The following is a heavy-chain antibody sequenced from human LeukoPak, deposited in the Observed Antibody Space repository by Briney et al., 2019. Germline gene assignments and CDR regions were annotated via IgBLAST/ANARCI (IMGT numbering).Heavy chain of an antibody. Sequence: PSETLSLTCAVYGGSFSGYYWSWIRQPPGKGLDWIGEINHSGSTNYNPSLKSRVTISVDTSKNQFSLKLSSVPAADTAVSYCARIAPYCSSPSCYPRMNHWYFDLWGRGTLVTVSS. J-gene: IGHJ2*01. CDR2: INHSGST. D-gene: IGHD2-2*01. CDR1: GGSFSGYY. V-gene: IGHV4-34*01. CDR3: ARIAPYCSSPSCYPRMNHWYFDL.